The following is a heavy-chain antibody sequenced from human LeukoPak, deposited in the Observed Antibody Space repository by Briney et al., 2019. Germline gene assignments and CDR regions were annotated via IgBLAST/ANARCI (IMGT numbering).Heavy chain of an antibody. CDR3: VTPSNYRDNYFDS. Sequence: SETLSLTCFVSAGSTNGGNCYWGWIRQPPGKGLEWIGSIYYSGTTYYNPSLKSRVTISVETSKKQFSLQLGSVTAADTAVYYCVTPSNYRDNYFDSWGQGILVTVSS. J-gene: IGHJ5*01. D-gene: IGHD4-11*01. CDR1: AGSTNGGNCY. V-gene: IGHV4-39*01. CDR2: IYYSGTT.